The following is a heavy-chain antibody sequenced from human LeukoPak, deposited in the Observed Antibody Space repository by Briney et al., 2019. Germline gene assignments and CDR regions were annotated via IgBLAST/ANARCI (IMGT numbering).Heavy chain of an antibody. Sequence: GGSLRLSCVASGFTFSSNGMHWVRQAPGEGLEWVAVISYDGSNKYYADSVEGRFTISRDNSKNTLYLQMNSLRTEDTAVYYCAKGHYYDSSGYLDYWGQGTLVTVSS. D-gene: IGHD3-22*01. CDR1: GFTFSSNG. CDR2: ISYDGSNK. V-gene: IGHV3-30*18. J-gene: IGHJ4*02. CDR3: AKGHYYDSSGYLDY.